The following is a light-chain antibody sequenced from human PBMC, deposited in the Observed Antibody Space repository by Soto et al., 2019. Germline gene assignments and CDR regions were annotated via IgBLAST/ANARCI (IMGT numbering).Light chain of an antibody. CDR1: QDISNW. CDR3: QQANNFPWT. J-gene: IGKJ1*01. CDR2: DAS. Sequence: QMTQSPSSVSASVGDRVTITCRASQDISNWLVWYQQKPGKAPKLLVYDASSLQSGVPSRFSGSGSGTDFTLTISSLQPEDHATYYCQQANNFPWTFGQGTKVEIK. V-gene: IGKV1-12*02.